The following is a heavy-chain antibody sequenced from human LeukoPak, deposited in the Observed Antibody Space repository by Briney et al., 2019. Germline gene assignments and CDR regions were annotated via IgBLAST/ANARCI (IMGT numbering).Heavy chain of an antibody. D-gene: IGHD6-13*01. Sequence: PGGSLRLSCAASGFTFSDYYMSWIRQAPGKGLEWVSAISGSGGSTYYADSVKGRFTISRDNSKNTLYLQMNSLRAEDTAVYYCARAAAGTDYWGQGTLVTVSS. CDR2: ISGSGGST. CDR3: ARAAAGTDY. V-gene: IGHV3-23*01. CDR1: GFTFSDYY. J-gene: IGHJ4*02.